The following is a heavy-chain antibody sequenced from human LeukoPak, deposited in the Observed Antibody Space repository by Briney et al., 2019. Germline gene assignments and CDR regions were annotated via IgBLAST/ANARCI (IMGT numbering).Heavy chain of an antibody. CDR2: ISYDGSNK. D-gene: IGHD2-2*01. V-gene: IGHV3-30*18. CDR1: GFTFSSYG. Sequence: PGGSLRLSCAASGFTFSSYGMHWVRQAPGKGLEWVAVISYDGSNKYYADSVKGRFPISRDNSKNTLYLQMNSLRAEDTAVYYCAKGLEGYCSSTSCPYFDYWGQGTLVTVSS. J-gene: IGHJ4*02. CDR3: AKGLEGYCSSTSCPYFDY.